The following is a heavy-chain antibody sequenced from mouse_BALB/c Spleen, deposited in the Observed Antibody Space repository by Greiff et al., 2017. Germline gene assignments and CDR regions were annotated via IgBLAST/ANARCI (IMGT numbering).Heavy chain of an antibody. CDR2: IRSKSNNYAT. CDR1: GFTFNTYA. Sequence: EVKVVESGGGLVQPKGSLKLSCAASGFTFNTYAMNWVRQAPGKGLEWVARIRSKSNNYATYYADSVKDRFTISRDDSQSMLYLQMNNLKTEDTAMYYCVRHGNYYWYFDVWGAGTTVTVSS. V-gene: IGHV10-1*02. J-gene: IGHJ1*01. D-gene: IGHD2-1*01. CDR3: VRHGNYYWYFDV.